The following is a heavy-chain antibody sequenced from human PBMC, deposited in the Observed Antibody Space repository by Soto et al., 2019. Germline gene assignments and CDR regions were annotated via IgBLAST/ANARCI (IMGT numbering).Heavy chain of an antibody. CDR2: ISAYNGYP. CDR1: GYTFVSYG. CDR3: ARVSAGDCTNGVCYRESDY. V-gene: IGHV1-18*01. J-gene: IGHJ4*02. D-gene: IGHD2-8*01. Sequence: ASVKVSCKASGYTFVSYGVNWVRQAPGQGLEWMGWISAYNGYPNYAQKLQGRVTMTTDTSTSTAYMELRSLRSDDTAVYYCARVSAGDCTNGVCYRESDYWGQGTLVTVSS.